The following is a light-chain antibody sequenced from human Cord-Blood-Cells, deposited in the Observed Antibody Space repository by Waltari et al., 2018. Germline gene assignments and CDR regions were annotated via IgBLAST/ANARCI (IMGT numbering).Light chain of an antibody. J-gene: IGKJ3*01. V-gene: IGKV4-1*01. CDR1: QSVLYSSNNKNY. Sequence: DIVMIQSPDSLAVSLGERATINCKSSQSVLYSSNNKNYLAWYQQKPGQPPKLLIYWASTRESGVPYRFSGSGSGTDFTLTISSLQAEDVAVYYCQQYYSTPFTFGPGTKVDIK. CDR2: WAS. CDR3: QQYYSTPFT.